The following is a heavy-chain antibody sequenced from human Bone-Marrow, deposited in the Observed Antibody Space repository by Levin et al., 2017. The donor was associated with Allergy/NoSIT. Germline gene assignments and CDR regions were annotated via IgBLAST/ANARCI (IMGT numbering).Heavy chain of an antibody. CDR2: IYNSGGT. V-gene: IGHV4-61*10. D-gene: IGHD3-10*01. Sequence: SQTLSLTCTVSGGSIRSGDDHWSWIRQPAGKALEWIGSIYNSGGTNYNPSLNSRVSISVDTSKNKFSLNLSSVSAADTAVYYCARNHYYASGTYYNVYFDPWGQGTLVTVS. CDR3: ARNHYYASGTYYNVYFDP. CDR1: GGSIRSGDDH. J-gene: IGHJ5*02.